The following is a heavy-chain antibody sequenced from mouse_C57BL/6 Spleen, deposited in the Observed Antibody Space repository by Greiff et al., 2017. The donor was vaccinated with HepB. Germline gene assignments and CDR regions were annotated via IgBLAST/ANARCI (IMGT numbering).Heavy chain of an antibody. Sequence: QVQLKESGPGLVQPSQSLSITCTVSGFSLTSYGVHWVRQSPGKGLEWLGVIWRGGSTDYNAAFMSRLSITKDNSKSQVFFKMNSLQADDTAIYYCAKKDYYGSSSAMDYWGQGTSVTVSS. CDR1: GFSLTSYG. CDR2: IWRGGST. V-gene: IGHV2-5*01. D-gene: IGHD1-1*01. J-gene: IGHJ4*01. CDR3: AKKDYYGSSSAMDY.